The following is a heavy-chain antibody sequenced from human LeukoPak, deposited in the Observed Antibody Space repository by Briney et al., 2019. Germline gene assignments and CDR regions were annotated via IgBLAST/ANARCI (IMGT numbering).Heavy chain of an antibody. CDR3: ARRLNDYSKPSDY. CDR1: GFTFSDYY. D-gene: IGHD4-11*01. CDR2: ISSSGSTI. Sequence: GGSLRLSCAASGFTFSDYYMSWIRQAPGKGLEWVSYISSSGSTIYYADSVKGRFTISRDNAKNSLYLQMNGLRAEDTAVYYCARRLNDYSKPSDYWGQGTLVTVSS. J-gene: IGHJ4*02. V-gene: IGHV3-11*04.